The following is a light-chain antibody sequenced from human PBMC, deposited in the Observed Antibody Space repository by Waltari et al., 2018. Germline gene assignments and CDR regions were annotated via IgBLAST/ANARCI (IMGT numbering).Light chain of an antibody. J-gene: IGKJ4*01. V-gene: IGKV4-1*01. CDR2: WAS. CDR1: QSFLYSSNNKNY. CDR3: QQYYSTPLT. Sequence: DIVMTQSPDSLAVSLGVTATIHSRSSQSFLYSSNNKNYLAWYQQKPGQPPKLLIYWASTRESGVPDRFSGSGSGTDFTLTISSLQAEDVAVYYCQQYYSTPLTFGGGTKVEIK.